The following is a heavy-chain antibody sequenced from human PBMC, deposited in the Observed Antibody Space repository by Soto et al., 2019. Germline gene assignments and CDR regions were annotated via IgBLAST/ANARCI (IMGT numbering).Heavy chain of an antibody. CDR1: GVSIINYE. J-gene: IGHJ3*02. V-gene: IGHV3-48*03. CDR2: IDCSGTGT. D-gene: IGHD6-19*01. Sequence: PAGALTLSCAASGVSIINYEMNCVRQAPGKGLEYISYIDCSGTGTYYIASMKGRFTISRDNAKNLLYLQMNSLRVEDTAVYYCARYNCGWNHAFDIRGRGTMVTVSS. CDR3: ARYNCGWNHAFDI.